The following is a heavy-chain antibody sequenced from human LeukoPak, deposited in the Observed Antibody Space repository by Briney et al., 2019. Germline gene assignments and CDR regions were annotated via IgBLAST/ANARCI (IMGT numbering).Heavy chain of an antibody. CDR2: ISSSSNYI. D-gene: IGHD2-15*01. V-gene: IGHV3-21*01. CDR1: GFTFSSYS. CDR3: ARDHCSGGSSLDV. Sequence: GGSLRLSCAASGFTFSSYSMNWVRQAPGKGLEWVSSISSSSNYIYCADSLKGRFIISRDNAKNSLYLQMNSLRAEDTAVYYCARDHCSGGSSLDVWGKGTTVTVSS. J-gene: IGHJ6*04.